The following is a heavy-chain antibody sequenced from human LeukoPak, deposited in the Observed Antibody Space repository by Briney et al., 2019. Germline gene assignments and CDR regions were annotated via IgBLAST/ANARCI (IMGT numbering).Heavy chain of an antibody. Sequence: SETLSLTCAVYGGSFSGYYWSWIRQPPGKGLEWIGEINHSGSTNYNPSLKSRVTISVDTSKNQFSLKLSSMTAADTAVYYCARGRKRLRKEFDPWGQGTLVTVSS. CDR3: ARGRKRLRKEFDP. CDR2: INHSGST. J-gene: IGHJ5*02. V-gene: IGHV4-34*01. CDR1: GGSFSGYY. D-gene: IGHD4-17*01.